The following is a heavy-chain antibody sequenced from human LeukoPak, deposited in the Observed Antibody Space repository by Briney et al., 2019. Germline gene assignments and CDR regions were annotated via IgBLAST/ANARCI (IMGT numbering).Heavy chain of an antibody. D-gene: IGHD6-13*01. J-gene: IGHJ4*02. CDR2: ISGSGGST. CDR3: AKLPEAGLFFDY. V-gene: IGHV3-23*01. Sequence: PGGSLRLSCAASGFTFSSYAMSWVRQAPGKGLEWVSVISGSGGSTFYADSVKGRFTISRDNSKNTVYLQMNSLRAEDTAVYYCAKLPEAGLFFDYWGQGTLVTVSS. CDR1: GFTFSSYA.